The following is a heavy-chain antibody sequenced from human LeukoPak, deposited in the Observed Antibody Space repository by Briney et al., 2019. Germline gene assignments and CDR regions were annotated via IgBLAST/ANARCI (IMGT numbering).Heavy chain of an antibody. CDR1: GGTFSSYA. CDR3: ARSTYYYGSGRSGNDDY. Sequence: ASVKVSCKASGGTFSSYAISWVRQAPGQGLEWMGGIIPIFGTANYAQKFQGRVTITADESTSTAYMELSSLRSEDTAVYYCARSTYYYGSGRSGNDDYWGQGTLVTVSP. J-gene: IGHJ4*02. CDR2: IIPIFGTA. D-gene: IGHD3-10*01. V-gene: IGHV1-69*13.